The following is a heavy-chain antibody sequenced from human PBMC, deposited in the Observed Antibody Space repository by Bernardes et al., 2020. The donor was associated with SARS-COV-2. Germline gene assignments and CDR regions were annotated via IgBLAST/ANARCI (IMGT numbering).Heavy chain of an antibody. D-gene: IGHD3-22*01. V-gene: IGHV4-59*08. CDR3: ARRNFYDNSGAFDY. CDR1: GASIRTYY. CDR2: IYHSGST. Sequence: SETLSLTCTVSGASIRTYYWSWIRQPPGKGLEWIGDIYHSGSTNYRPPLESRVTISVDTSKNQLSLRLSSVTAADTAVYYCARRNFYDNSGAFDYWGQGALVSVSS. J-gene: IGHJ4*02.